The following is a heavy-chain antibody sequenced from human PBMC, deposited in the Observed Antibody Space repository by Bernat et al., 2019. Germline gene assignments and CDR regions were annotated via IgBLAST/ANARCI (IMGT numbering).Heavy chain of an antibody. CDR2: ISATGGTT. V-gene: IGHV3-23*01. CDR3: ARRAGTSQFDS. CDR1: GFTLSNYA. Sequence: EVQLLESRGGLVQPGESLRLSCAAAGFTLSNYAMSWVRQAPGKGLEWVSAISATGGTTFYPDSVKGRFTISRDNSKNTLYLQMSSLRAEDTAIYYCARRAGTSQFDSWGQGTLVTVSS. D-gene: IGHD1-7*01. J-gene: IGHJ4*02.